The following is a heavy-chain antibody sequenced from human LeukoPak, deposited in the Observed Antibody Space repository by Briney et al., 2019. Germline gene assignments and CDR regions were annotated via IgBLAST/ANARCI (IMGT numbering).Heavy chain of an antibody. Sequence: SSQTLSLTCTVSGGSISSGGYYWSWIRQHPGKGLEWIGYIYYSGSTYYNPSLKSRVTISVDTSKNQFSLKLSSVTAADTAVYYCARGSYYYDSSGSPIDIWGQGTMVTVSS. J-gene: IGHJ3*02. D-gene: IGHD3-22*01. CDR2: IYYSGST. CDR3: ARGSYYYDSSGSPIDI. V-gene: IGHV4-31*03. CDR1: GGSISSGGYY.